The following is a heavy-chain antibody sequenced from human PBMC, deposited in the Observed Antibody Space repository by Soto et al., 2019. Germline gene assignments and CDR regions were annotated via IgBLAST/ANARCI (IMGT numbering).Heavy chain of an antibody. Sequence: PGGSLRLSCAASGFTFSNFWMGWVRQAPGKGLEWVANIKEDGSEKYYVDSVKGRFTIGRDHGENSLYLQMNSLRAEDTAVYYCARMGATTDPAFDIWGQGTMVTVPS. J-gene: IGHJ3*02. CDR2: IKEDGSEK. CDR1: GFTFSNFW. V-gene: IGHV3-7*01. CDR3: ARMGATTDPAFDI. D-gene: IGHD1-26*01.